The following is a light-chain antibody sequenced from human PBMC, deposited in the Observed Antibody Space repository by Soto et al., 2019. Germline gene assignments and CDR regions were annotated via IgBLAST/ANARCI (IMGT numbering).Light chain of an antibody. J-gene: IGKJ2*01. V-gene: IGKV1-39*01. CDR2: AAS. CDR1: QSISSY. CDR3: QQSYTTPVYS. Sequence: DIQMPQSPSSLSASVGDRVTITCRASQSISSYLNWYQQKPGKAPKLLIYAASNLQSGVPSRFSGSGSGTDFTLTISSLQPEDFATYFCQQSYTTPVYSFGQGTKVDIK.